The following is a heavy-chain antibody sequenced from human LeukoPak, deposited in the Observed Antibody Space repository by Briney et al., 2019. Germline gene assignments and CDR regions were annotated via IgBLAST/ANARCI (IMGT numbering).Heavy chain of an antibody. V-gene: IGHV1-2*02. Sequence: GASVKVSCKASGYTFTGYYMHWVRQAPGQGLEWMGWINPNSGGTNYAQKFQGRVTMTRDTSISTAYMELSRLRSDDTAVYYCARVERKGGIAAAGFDYWGQGTLVTVSS. J-gene: IGHJ4*02. CDR2: INPNSGGT. CDR1: GYTFTGYY. CDR3: ARVERKGGIAAAGFDY. D-gene: IGHD6-13*01.